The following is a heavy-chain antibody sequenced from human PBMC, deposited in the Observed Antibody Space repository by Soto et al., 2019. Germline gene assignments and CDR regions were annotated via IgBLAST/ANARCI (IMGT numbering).Heavy chain of an antibody. Sequence: QVQLVQSGAEVKKPGSSVKVSCKGSGGTFSSYAISWVRQAPGQGLEWMGGIIPIFGTANYAQKFQGRVTITADKATSTAYMELSSLRSEETAVYYWARDARPRWGTAMVTWDYYYYGMDVWGQGTTVTVSS. D-gene: IGHD5-18*01. CDR3: ARDARPRWGTAMVTWDYYYYGMDV. V-gene: IGHV1-69*06. CDR1: GGTFSSYA. CDR2: IIPIFGTA. J-gene: IGHJ6*02.